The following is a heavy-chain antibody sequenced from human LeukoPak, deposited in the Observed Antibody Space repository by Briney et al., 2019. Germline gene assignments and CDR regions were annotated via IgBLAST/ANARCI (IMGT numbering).Heavy chain of an antibody. V-gene: IGHV4-34*01. CDR3: ARPRGYSGYSSFDY. CDR1: GGSFSGYY. Sequence: PSETLSLTCAVYGGSFSGYYWSWIRQPPGKGLEWIGEINHSGSTNYNPSLKSRVTISVDTSKNQFSLKLSSVTAADTAVYYCARPRGYSGYSSFDYWGQGSLVTVSS. J-gene: IGHJ4*02. D-gene: IGHD5-12*01. CDR2: INHSGST.